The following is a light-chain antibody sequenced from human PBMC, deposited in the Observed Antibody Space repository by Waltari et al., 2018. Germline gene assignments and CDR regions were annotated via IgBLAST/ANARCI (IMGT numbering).Light chain of an antibody. CDR2: DTS. CDR3: QQYDISPLT. CDR1: QTVRATY. V-gene: IGKV3-20*01. Sequence: ELVLTQSPGTLSLSPGERATLSCRASQTVRATYLAWYQQKPGQAPTLVIHDTSTRATGIPDRIRVSGAGTDFSLSISSLGPEDFAVYYCQQYDISPLTVGGGTKVDTK. J-gene: IGKJ4*01.